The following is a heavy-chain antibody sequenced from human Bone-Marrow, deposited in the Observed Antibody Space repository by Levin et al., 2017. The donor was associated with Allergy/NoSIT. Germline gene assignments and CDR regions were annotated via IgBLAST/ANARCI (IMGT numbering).Heavy chain of an antibody. J-gene: IGHJ5*02. V-gene: IGHV4-34*01. CDR2: INHSGST. Sequence: ESLKISCAVYGGSFSGYYWSWIRQPPGKGLEWIGEINHSGSTNYNPSLKSRVTISVDTSKNQFSLKLSSVTAADTAVYYCARSHYGSVFNWFDPWGQGTLVTVSS. CDR3: ARSHYGSVFNWFDP. D-gene: IGHD3-10*01. CDR1: GGSFSGYY.